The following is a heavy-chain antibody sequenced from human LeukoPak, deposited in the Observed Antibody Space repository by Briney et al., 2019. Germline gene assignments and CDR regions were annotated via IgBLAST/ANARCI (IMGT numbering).Heavy chain of an antibody. CDR3: ARDLGYSYGDRTGY. Sequence: GGSLRLSCAASGFTFSSYAMHWVRQAPGKGLEWVAVISYDGSNKYYADSVKGRFTISRDNSKNTLYLQMNSLRAEDTAVYYCARDLGYSYGDRTGYWGQGTLVTVSS. CDR2: ISYDGSNK. CDR1: GFTFSSYA. J-gene: IGHJ4*02. D-gene: IGHD5-18*01. V-gene: IGHV3-30-3*01.